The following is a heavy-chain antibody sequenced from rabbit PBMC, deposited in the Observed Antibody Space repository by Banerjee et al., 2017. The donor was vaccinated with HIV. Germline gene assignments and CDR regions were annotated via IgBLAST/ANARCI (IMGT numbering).Heavy chain of an antibody. CDR1: GFSLSDYW. V-gene: IGHV1S45*01. CDR2: IGAGSGNT. D-gene: IGHD8-1*01. CDR3: ARGGNVANSYYYGMDL. J-gene: IGHJ6*01. Sequence: QEQLKETGGGLVQPGGSLTLSCKASGFSLSDYWMSWVRQAPGKGLEWIGCIGAGSGNTYYANWAKGRFTISKTSSTTVTLQMTSLTAADTATYFCARGGNVANSYYYGMDLWGQGTLVTVS.